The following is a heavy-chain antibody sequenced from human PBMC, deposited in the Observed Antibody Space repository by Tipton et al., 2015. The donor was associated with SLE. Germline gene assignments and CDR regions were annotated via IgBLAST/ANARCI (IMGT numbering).Heavy chain of an antibody. CDR3: ARGGGSYYDY. J-gene: IGHJ4*02. D-gene: IGHD1-26*01. CDR2: IYYTGTTT. Sequence: TLSLTCTVSGGSLTSGNYYWGWIRQPPGKGLEWIGSIYYTGTTTYYNSFLKSRITLSLDTSKNQFSLRVNSATAADTAVYYCARGGGSYYDYWGQGTLVTVSS. CDR1: GGSLTSGNYY. V-gene: IGHV4-39*07.